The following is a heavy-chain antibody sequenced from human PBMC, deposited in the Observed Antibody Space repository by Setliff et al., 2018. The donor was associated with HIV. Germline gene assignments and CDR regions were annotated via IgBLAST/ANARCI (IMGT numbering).Heavy chain of an antibody. Sequence: AGGSLRLSCIASAFSFNNYYMTWVRQAPGKGLEWVANINSDGTEKNYADSVRGRFTISRDNSKNSVYLQMNSLRLEDTALYYCASLAGWGQGTLVTVSS. CDR3: ASLAG. V-gene: IGHV3-7*03. CDR1: AFSFNNYY. J-gene: IGHJ4*02. CDR2: INSDGTEK.